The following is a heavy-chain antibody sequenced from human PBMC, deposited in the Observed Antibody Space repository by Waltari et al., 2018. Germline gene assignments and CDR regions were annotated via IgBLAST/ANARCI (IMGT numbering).Heavy chain of an antibody. CDR3: ATSSTYCSSTSCYHAFDI. CDR1: GYTFTSYD. CDR2: MNPNSGNT. V-gene: IGHV1-8*01. J-gene: IGHJ3*02. D-gene: IGHD2-2*01. Sequence: QVQLVQSGAEVKKPGASVKVSCKASGYTFTSYDINWVRQATGHGLEWMGWMNPNSGNTGYAQKFQGRVTMTRNTSISTAYMELSSLRSEDTAVYYCATSSTYCSSTSCYHAFDIWGQGTMVTVSS.